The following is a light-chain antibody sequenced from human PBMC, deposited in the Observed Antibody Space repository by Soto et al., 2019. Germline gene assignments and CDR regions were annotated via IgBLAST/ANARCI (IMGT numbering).Light chain of an antibody. CDR1: SSDVGSYNL. V-gene: IGLV2-23*02. Sequence: QSVLTQPASVSGSPGQSITIYCTGTSSDVGSYNLVSWYQQHPGKAPKVIIYEVIKRPSGVSNRFSGSKSGNTASLTISGLQAEDEADYYCCSYAGSTSLGFGGGTK. J-gene: IGLJ2*01. CDR2: EVI. CDR3: CSYAGSTSLG.